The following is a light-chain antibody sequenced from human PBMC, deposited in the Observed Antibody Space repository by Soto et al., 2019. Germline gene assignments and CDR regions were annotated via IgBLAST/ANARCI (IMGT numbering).Light chain of an antibody. CDR1: QSISSY. CDR3: QQYNTYSWT. Sequence: DIQMTQCPSSLSASVVYRVTIACLASQSISSYLNWYQQKPGKAPKLLIYAASSLQSGVPSRFSGSGSGTEFALTISSLQPDDFATYYCQQYNTYSWTFGPGTKVDIK. CDR2: AAS. J-gene: IGKJ1*01. V-gene: IGKV1-39*01.